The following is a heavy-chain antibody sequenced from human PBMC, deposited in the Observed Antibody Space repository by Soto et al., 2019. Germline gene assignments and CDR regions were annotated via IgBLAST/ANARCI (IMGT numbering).Heavy chain of an antibody. Sequence: PSETLSLTCSVSGASVRSGDYYWSCIRQAPGKGLEWIGYIYNSGGSYYNPSLKERLTISIDTSKNQFSLKLNSVTAADTAIYYCVGTGTTDDYWGRGTLVTVSS. CDR1: GASVRSGDYY. J-gene: IGHJ4*02. CDR2: IYNSGGS. V-gene: IGHV4-30-4*01. CDR3: VGTGTTDDY. D-gene: IGHD4-17*01.